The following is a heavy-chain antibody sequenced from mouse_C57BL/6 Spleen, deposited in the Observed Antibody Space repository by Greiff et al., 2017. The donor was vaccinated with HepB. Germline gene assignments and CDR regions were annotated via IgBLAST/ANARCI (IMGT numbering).Heavy chain of an antibody. D-gene: IGHD4-1*02. V-gene: IGHV1-81*01. J-gene: IGHJ1*03. CDR1: GYTFTSYG. Sequence: QVQLQQSGAELARPGASVKLSCKASGYTFTSYGISWVKQRTGQGLEWIGEIYPRSGNTYYNEKFKGKATLTADKSSSTAYMELRSLTSEDSAVYFCARNNGDRGDWYFDVWGTGTTVTVSS. CDR2: IYPRSGNT. CDR3: ARNNGDRGDWYFDV.